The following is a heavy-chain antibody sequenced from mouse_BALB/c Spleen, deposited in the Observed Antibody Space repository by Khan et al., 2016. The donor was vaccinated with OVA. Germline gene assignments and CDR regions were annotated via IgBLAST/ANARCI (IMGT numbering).Heavy chain of an antibody. CDR3: ARTYGSDFDY. V-gene: IGHV1-20*02. Sequence: VQLKQSGPELVKPGASVKISCKASGYSFTGYFMNWVMQSHGKSLEWIGRINPHIGETLYNQKFKGKAKLTVDESSSTAHMELRSLASEDSAVYYCARTYGSDFDYWGQGTTLTVSS. D-gene: IGHD1-1*01. J-gene: IGHJ2*01. CDR2: INPHIGET. CDR1: GYSFTGYF.